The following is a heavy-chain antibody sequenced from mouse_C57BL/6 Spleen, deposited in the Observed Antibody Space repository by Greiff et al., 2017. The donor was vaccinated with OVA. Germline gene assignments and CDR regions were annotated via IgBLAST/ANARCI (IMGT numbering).Heavy chain of an antibody. CDR1: GYTFTEYT. J-gene: IGHJ4*01. D-gene: IGHD4-1*01. V-gene: IGHV1-62-2*01. CDR3: ARHEVTPLTGRGYYAMDY. CDR2: FYPGSGSI. Sequence: QVQLKQSGAELVKPGASVKLSCKASGYTFTEYTIHWVKQRSGQGLEWIGWFYPGSGSIKYNEKFKDKATLTADKSSSTVYMELSRLTSEDSAVYFCARHEVTPLTGRGYYAMDYWGQGTSVTVSS.